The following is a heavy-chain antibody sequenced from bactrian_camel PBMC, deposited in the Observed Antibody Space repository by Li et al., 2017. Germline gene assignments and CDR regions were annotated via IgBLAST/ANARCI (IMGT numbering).Heavy chain of an antibody. CDR3: AASSCSGADCYWNSKEYNY. D-gene: IGHD1*01. J-gene: IGHJ4*01. V-gene: IGHV3S6*01. Sequence: QVQLVESGGALVQPGKSLTLSCAASGFTFSNYYMMWVRQAPGKGLEWLSALVSDGRHTYYADSVKGRFTISRDTAKNTVYLQMNSLKSEDTALYYCAASSCSGADCYWNSKEYNYWGQGTQVTVS. CDR1: GFTFSNYY. CDR2: LVSDGRHT.